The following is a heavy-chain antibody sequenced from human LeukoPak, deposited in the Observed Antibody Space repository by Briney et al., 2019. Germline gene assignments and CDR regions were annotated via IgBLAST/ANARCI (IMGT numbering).Heavy chain of an antibody. CDR1: GYTFTNYY. Sequence: GASVKVSCKASGYTFTNYYMHWVRQAPGQGLEWMGIINPSGGSISYAQKFQGRVTMTRDTSTSTVYMELSSLRSEDTAVYYCARRGYVDTAMGKGYYFDYWGQGTLVTVSS. V-gene: IGHV1-46*01. CDR3: ARRGYVDTAMGKGYYFDY. J-gene: IGHJ4*02. CDR2: INPSGGSI. D-gene: IGHD5-18*01.